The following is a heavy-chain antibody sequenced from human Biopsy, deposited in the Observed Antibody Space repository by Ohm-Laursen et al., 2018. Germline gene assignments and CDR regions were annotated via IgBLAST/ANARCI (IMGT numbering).Heavy chain of an antibody. D-gene: IGHD1-26*01. CDR3: ARGEGSSWYHP. CDR1: GDSFTSYA. Sequence: SSVTVSCQASGDSFTSYAIGWVRQAPGQGLEWLGGIIPIPNVATYAQKFQGRITITADESTSTAYMELTSLTSDDTAVYFCARGEGSSWYHPWGHGTLVTVSS. CDR2: IIPIPNVA. V-gene: IGHV1-69*01. J-gene: IGHJ5*02.